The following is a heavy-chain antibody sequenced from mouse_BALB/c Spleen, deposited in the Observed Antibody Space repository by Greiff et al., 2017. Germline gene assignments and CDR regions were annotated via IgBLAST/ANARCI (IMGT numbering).Heavy chain of an antibody. CDR1: GFTFSSYA. Sequence: EVKVVESGGGLVKPGGSLKLSCAASGFTFSSYAMSWVRQSPEKRLEWVAEISSGGSYTYYPDTVTGRFTISRDNAKNTLYLEMSSLRSEDTAMYYCARILLGFDVWGAGTTVTVSS. V-gene: IGHV5-9-4*01. CDR3: ARILLGFDV. CDR2: ISSGGSYT. J-gene: IGHJ1*01.